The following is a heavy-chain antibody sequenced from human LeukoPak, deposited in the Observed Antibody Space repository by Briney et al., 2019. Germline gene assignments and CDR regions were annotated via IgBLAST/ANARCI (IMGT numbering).Heavy chain of an antibody. CDR2: ISYSGST. J-gene: IGHJ4*02. Sequence: PSETLSLTXTVSGGSISSGSYYWSWIRQPPGKGLEWIGYISYSGSTNYNPSLKSRVTISVDTSKNQFSLKLNSVTAADTAVYYCARGGGYSSSPSMWGQGTLVTVSS. D-gene: IGHD6-13*01. CDR1: GGSISSGSYY. CDR3: ARGGGYSSSPSM. V-gene: IGHV4-61*01.